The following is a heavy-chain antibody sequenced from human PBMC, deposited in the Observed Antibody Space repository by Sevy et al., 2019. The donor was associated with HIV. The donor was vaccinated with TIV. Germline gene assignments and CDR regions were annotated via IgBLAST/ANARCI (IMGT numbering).Heavy chain of an antibody. CDR1: GFTFSNYW. CDR3: ARDRRVEYGGSDY. Sequence: GGSLRLSCAASGFTFSNYWMTWVRQPPGKGLEWVANIKPDGSQKYYVDSLKGRFTISRDNAKNSLYLQMGSLTDEDTAVYYCARDRRVEYGGSDYWGQGALVTVSS. D-gene: IGHD3-10*01. CDR2: IKPDGSQK. V-gene: IGHV3-7*03. J-gene: IGHJ4*02.